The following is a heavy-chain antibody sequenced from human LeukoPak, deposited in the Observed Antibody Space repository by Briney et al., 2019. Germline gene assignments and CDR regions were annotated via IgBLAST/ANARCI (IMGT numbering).Heavy chain of an antibody. J-gene: IGHJ4*02. D-gene: IGHD6-19*01. CDR1: GFTFDDYA. Sequence: GRSLRLSCAASGFTFDDYAMHWVRQAPGKGLVWVSRINSDGSSTNYTDSVKGRFTISRDNAKNTLYLQMNSLRAEDTAVYYCARVGLYSSGWSAWGQGTLVTVSS. V-gene: IGHV3-74*01. CDR3: ARVGLYSSGWSA. CDR2: INSDGSST.